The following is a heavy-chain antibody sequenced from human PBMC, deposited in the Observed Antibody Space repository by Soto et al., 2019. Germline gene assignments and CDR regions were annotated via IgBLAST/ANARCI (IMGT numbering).Heavy chain of an antibody. Sequence: SETLSLTCAVYGGSFSGYYWSWIRQPPGKGLEWIGEINHSGSTNYNPSLKSRVTISVDTSKNQFSLKLSSVTAADTAVYYCARGLRVHIVVVTAILDAFDIWGQGTMVTVSS. D-gene: IGHD2-21*02. V-gene: IGHV4-34*01. CDR2: INHSGST. J-gene: IGHJ3*02. CDR1: GGSFSGYY. CDR3: ARGLRVHIVVVTAILDAFDI.